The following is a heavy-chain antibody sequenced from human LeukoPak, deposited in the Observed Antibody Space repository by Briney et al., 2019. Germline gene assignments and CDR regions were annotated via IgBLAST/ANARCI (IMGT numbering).Heavy chain of an antibody. D-gene: IGHD3-16*01. CDR2: IKQDGSEK. J-gene: IGHJ4*02. V-gene: IGHV3-7*01. CDR3: ARDQREITFGGVKMVPFDY. CDR1: GGSITSYY. Sequence: ETLSLTCTVSGGSITSYYWSWVRQAPGKGLEWVANIKQDGSEKYYVDSVKGRFTISRDNAKNSLYLQMNSLRAEDTAVYYCARDQREITFGGVKMVPFDYWGQGTLVTVSS.